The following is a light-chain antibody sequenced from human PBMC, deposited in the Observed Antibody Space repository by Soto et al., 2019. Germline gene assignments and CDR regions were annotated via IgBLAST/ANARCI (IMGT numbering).Light chain of an antibody. V-gene: IGLV1-51*02. Sequence: QSVLTQPPSVSAAPGQKVTISCSGSSSNIGTYYVSWYQQFPGSAPKLLIHENNKRPSGIPDRFSGSKSGTSATLDITGLQTGDEAVYYCGAWDRSLSGGIFGGGTKLTVL. CDR1: SSNIGTYY. CDR3: GAWDRSLSGGI. J-gene: IGLJ2*01. CDR2: ENN.